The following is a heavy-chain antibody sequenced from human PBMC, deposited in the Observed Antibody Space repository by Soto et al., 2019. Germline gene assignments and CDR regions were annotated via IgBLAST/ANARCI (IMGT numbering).Heavy chain of an antibody. CDR2: ISSGGSTI. CDR3: ARDSPRNYYYYCMDV. J-gene: IGHJ6*02. V-gene: IGHV3-48*03. CDR1: GFTFSNYE. Sequence: EVQLVESGGGLVQPGGSLRLSCAASGFTFSNYEMNWVRQAPGKGLEWVSYISSGGSTINYEDSVKGRFTITRDNAKNSLYLQMNSLRAEDTAVYYCARDSPRNYYYYCMDVWGQGTTVTVSS.